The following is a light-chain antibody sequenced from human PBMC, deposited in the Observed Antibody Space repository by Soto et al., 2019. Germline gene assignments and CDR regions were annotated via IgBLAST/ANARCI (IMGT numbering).Light chain of an antibody. CDR1: QSVSSK. Sequence: EIVMTQSPATLSVSPGERATLSCRASQSVSSKLAWYQQKPGQAPRLLIYGASTRATGIPASFSGSGSATEFTLSISSLQSQDSAAYYCQQYNNWPPITFGHGTRLEIK. V-gene: IGKV3-15*01. CDR2: GAS. CDR3: QQYNNWPPIT. J-gene: IGKJ5*01.